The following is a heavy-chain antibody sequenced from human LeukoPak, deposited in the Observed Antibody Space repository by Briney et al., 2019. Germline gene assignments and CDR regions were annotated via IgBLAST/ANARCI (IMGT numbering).Heavy chain of an antibody. D-gene: IGHD3-22*01. CDR1: GFTFSSYA. CDR3: AKPPGTTMIVVDY. CDR2: ISDSGGNT. Sequence: PGGSLRLSCAASGFTFSSYAMTWVRQAPGKGLEWVSVISDSGGNTYYADSVKGRFTISRDNSKNTLYLQMNSLRAEDTAVYYCAKPPGTTMIVVDYWGQGTLVTVSS. V-gene: IGHV3-23*01. J-gene: IGHJ4*02.